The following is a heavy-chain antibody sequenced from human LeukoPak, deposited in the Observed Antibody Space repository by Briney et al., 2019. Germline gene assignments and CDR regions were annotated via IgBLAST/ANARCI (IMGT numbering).Heavy chain of an antibody. CDR3: ASLAY. J-gene: IGHJ4*02. CDR1: GFTVSTNY. CDR2: IYRGGST. Sequence: GGSLRLSCIASGFTVSTNYMTWVRQAPGKGLEWVSVIYRGGSTYYSDSVKGRFTISRDSSENTLYLQMNNLTTEDMAVYYCASLAYWGQGTLVTVSS. V-gene: IGHV3-66*02.